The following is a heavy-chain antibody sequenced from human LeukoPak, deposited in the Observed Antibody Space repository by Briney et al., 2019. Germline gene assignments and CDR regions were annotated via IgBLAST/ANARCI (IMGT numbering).Heavy chain of an antibody. CDR1: GFTFTDYY. D-gene: IGHD1-14*01. V-gene: IGHV1-2*02. J-gene: IGHJ4*02. Sequence: VASVKVSCKASGFTFTDYYMHWVRLAPGQGLEWMGYINPHSGVTSFPQKFRGRVTLTTDTSMSAAYMELSSLISDDTAMYYCVREGITKAFDLWGQGALVTVSS. CDR3: VREGITKAFDL. CDR2: INPHSGVT.